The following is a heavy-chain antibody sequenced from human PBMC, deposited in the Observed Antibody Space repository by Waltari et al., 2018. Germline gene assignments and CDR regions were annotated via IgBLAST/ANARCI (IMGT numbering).Heavy chain of an antibody. Sequence: QLQLQESGPGLVKPSETLSLTCTVSGGSISSSSYYWGWIRQPPGKGLEWIGSIYYSGSTYYNPSLKSRVTISVDTSKNQFSLKLSSVTAADTAVYYCARELGSGSSKKNWYFDLWGRGTLVTVSS. D-gene: IGHD6-13*01. J-gene: IGHJ2*01. CDR1: GGSISSSSYY. CDR3: ARELGSGSSKKNWYFDL. V-gene: IGHV4-39*07. CDR2: IYYSGST.